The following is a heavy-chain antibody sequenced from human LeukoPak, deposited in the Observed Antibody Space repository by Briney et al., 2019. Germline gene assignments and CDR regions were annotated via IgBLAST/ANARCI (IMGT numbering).Heavy chain of an antibody. V-gene: IGHV4-59*01. CDR1: GGSISSYY. CDR2: IYYGGST. J-gene: IGHJ4*02. Sequence: SQTLSLTCTVSGGSISSYYWSWIRQPPGKGLEWIGYIYYGGSTSYNPSLKSRVTISVDTSKNQLSLKLSSVTAADTAVYYCARYHRGSYYFDYWGQGTLVTVSS. D-gene: IGHD1-26*01. CDR3: ARYHRGSYYFDY.